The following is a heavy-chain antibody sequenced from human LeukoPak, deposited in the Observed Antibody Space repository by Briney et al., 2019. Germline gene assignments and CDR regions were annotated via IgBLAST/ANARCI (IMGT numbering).Heavy chain of an antibody. V-gene: IGHV4-39*07. Sequence: SETLSLTCTVSGGSISSSSYYWGWIRQPPGKGLEWIGSIYYSGNTYYNPSLKSRVTISVDTSKNQFSLKLSSVTAADTAVYYCARDFNNWNYGRENWFDPWGQGTLVTVSS. CDR3: ARDFNNWNYGRENWFDP. J-gene: IGHJ5*02. CDR1: GGSISSSSYY. D-gene: IGHD1-7*01. CDR2: IYYSGNT.